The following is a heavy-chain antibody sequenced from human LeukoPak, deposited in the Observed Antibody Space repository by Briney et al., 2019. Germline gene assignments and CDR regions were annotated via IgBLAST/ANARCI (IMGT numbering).Heavy chain of an antibody. D-gene: IGHD2-2*01. CDR3: AKPPWRCSSTTCYHFDY. J-gene: IGHJ4*02. Sequence: GGSLSLSCEVSGFTFASYAISWVRQAPGKGLEWVSSINGGGGTTYYADSVKGRFTISRDNSKNTLSLQMNSLRAEDTAVYYCAKPPWRCSSTTCYHFDYWGQGTLVTVSS. V-gene: IGHV3-23*01. CDR2: INGGGGTT. CDR1: GFTFASYA.